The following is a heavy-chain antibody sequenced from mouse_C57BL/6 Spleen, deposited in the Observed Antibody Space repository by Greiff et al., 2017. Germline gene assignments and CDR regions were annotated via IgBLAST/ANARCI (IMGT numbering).Heavy chain of an antibody. CDR3: ARGYGTGYFDV. J-gene: IGHJ1*03. CDR2: ISSGSSTI. CDR1: GFTFSDYG. Sequence: EVMLVESGGGLVKPGGSLKLSCAASGFTFSDYGMHWVRQAPEKGLEWVAYISSGSSTINYADTVKGRFTISRDNAKNTLFLQITSLRSEDTAMYYCARGYGTGYFDVWGTGTTVTVSS. V-gene: IGHV5-17*01. D-gene: IGHD1-1*01.